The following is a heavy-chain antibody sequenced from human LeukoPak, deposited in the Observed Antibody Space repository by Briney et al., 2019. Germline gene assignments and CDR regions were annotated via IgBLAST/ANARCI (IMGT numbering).Heavy chain of an antibody. Sequence: GGSLRLSCAASGFTFGPYTMNWVRQAPGKGLEWVAFIRYDGSNKYYADSVKGRFTISRDNSKNTLYLQMNSLRAEDTAVYYCAKDFYRLEYWGQGTLVTVSS. CDR2: IRYDGSNK. V-gene: IGHV3-30*02. CDR1: GFTFGPYT. J-gene: IGHJ4*02. CDR3: AKDFYRLEY. D-gene: IGHD1-1*01.